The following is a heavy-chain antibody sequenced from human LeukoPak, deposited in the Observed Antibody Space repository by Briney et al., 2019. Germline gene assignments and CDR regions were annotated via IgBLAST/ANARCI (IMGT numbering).Heavy chain of an antibody. CDR2: IKQDGSET. D-gene: IGHD6-19*01. CDR3: ASLTSGWYGNFDY. CDR1: GFMFSNFW. J-gene: IGHJ4*02. V-gene: IGHV3-7*03. Sequence: GGSLRLSCAASGFMFSNFWMSWVRPAPGKGLEWVGYIKQDGSETSYVDSVKGRFIISRDNAKNSLYLQMNSLRAEDTAVYYCASLTSGWYGNFDYWGQGTLVTVS.